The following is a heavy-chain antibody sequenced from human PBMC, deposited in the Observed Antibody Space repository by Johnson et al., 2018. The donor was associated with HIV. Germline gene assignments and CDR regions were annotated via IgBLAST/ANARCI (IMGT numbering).Heavy chain of an antibody. V-gene: IGHV3-66*02. CDR3: ARDRAFDL. CDR1: GFSFSDYY. CDR2: IYSGGTT. Sequence: MQLVESGGGLVKPGGSLRLSCAASGFSFSDYYMSWIRQAPGKGLECVSVIYSGGTTYYTDSVRGRFTISRDKSKNTVYLQMNSLKVEDTAMYYCARDRAFDLWGPGTMVTVSS. J-gene: IGHJ3*01.